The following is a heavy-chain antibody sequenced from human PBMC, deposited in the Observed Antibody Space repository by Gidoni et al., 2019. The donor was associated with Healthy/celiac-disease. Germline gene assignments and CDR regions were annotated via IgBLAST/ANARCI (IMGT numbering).Heavy chain of an antibody. D-gene: IGHD2-15*01. J-gene: IGHJ3*02. CDR2: IFSNDEK. CDR3: ARIGYCSGGSCYGASRNDAFDI. Sequence: QVTLKESGPVLVKPTETLTLTCTVSGFSLSNARMGVSWIRQPPGKALEWLAHIFSNDEKSYSTSLKSRLTISKDTSKSQVVLTMTNMDPVDTATYYGARIGYCSGGSCYGASRNDAFDIWGQGTMVTVSS. CDR1: GFSLSNARMG. V-gene: IGHV2-26*01.